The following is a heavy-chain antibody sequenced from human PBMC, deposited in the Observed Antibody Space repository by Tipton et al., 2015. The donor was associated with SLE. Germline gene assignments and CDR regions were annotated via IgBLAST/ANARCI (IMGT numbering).Heavy chain of an antibody. CDR3: ARLGKGVMIAYYFYYMDV. CDR1: GESFNGYF. J-gene: IGHJ6*03. CDR2: IIHSGVT. Sequence: TLSLTCAVSGESFNGYFWTWIRQPPGKGLEWIAEIIHSGVTNYNPSLRSRVTISVDMSKNLVSLTLSSVTAADTAVYYCARLGKGVMIAYYFYYMDVWGKGTTVTVSS. V-gene: IGHV4-34*12. D-gene: IGHD2-21*01.